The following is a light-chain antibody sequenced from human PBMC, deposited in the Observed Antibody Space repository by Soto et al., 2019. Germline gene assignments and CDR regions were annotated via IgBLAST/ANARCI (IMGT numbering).Light chain of an antibody. CDR3: QQRSNWPLT. V-gene: IGKV3-11*01. Sequence: EIVLTQSPATLALSPGERATLSCRASQSVRSYLAWYQQKPGQAPRLLIYDATNRATGIPARFSGSGSGTDFGRAISCLEPEDFAVYYCQQRSNWPLTFGGGTRVEIK. CDR2: DAT. J-gene: IGKJ4*01. CDR1: QSVRSY.